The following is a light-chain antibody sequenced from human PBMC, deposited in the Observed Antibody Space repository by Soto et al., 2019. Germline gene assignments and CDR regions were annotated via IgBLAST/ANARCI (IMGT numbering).Light chain of an antibody. V-gene: IGKV2-28*01. CDR3: MQALQTPRT. J-gene: IGKJ4*01. Sequence: DIVLTQSPLSLPVTPGEPASISCRASQSLLQSNGYNYLAWFLQKPGQSPQLLIYLASTRASGVPDRFSGSGSGTDFTLKISRVEAEDAVVYYCMQALQTPRTFGGGTKVEI. CDR1: QSLLQSNGYNY. CDR2: LAS.